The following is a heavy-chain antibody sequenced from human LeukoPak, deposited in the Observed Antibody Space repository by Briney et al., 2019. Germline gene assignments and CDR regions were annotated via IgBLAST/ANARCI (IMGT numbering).Heavy chain of an antibody. Sequence: PGGSLRLSCAAFGFTFSSYNMNWVRQAPGKGLEWVSSISTSSSYKYYADSVKGRFTISRDNAKNSLYLQMNSLRAEDTAVYYCARDPSGWYFVDYWGQGTLVTVSS. CDR2: ISTSSSYK. CDR3: ARDPSGWYFVDY. J-gene: IGHJ4*02. D-gene: IGHD6-19*01. V-gene: IGHV3-21*01. CDR1: GFTFSSYN.